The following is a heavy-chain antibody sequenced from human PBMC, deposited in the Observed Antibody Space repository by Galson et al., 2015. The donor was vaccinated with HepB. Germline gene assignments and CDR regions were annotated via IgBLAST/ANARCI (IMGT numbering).Heavy chain of an antibody. J-gene: IGHJ4*02. D-gene: IGHD3-3*01. CDR3: AKGNPITVY. CDR1: GVTLNSYT. V-gene: IGHV1-69*13. Sequence: SVKVSCKASGVTLNSYTVTWVRQAPGQGLQWMGGIIPFSGVVSYAQQFQGRLTITADESRRTAYMELSSLKSEDTAVYFCAKGNPITVYWGQGTLVTVSS. CDR2: IIPFSGVV.